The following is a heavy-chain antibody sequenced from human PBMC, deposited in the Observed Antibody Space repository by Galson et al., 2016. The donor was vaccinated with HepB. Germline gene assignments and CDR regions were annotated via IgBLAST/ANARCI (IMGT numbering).Heavy chain of an antibody. D-gene: IGHD1-7*01. V-gene: IGHV3-7*01. CDR1: GFSLSWYW. Sequence: SLRLSCAASGFSLSWYWMTWVRQAPGKGLEWVASIKQDGSEEYYGDSVKSRFTISRDDAHNSLYLQMSSLRAEDTAVYYCARDRITGTNMDYWGQGTLVTVSS. CDR3: ARDRITGTNMDY. J-gene: IGHJ4*02. CDR2: IKQDGSEE.